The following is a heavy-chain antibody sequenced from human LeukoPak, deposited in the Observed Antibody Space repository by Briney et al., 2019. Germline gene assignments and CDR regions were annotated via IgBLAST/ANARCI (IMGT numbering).Heavy chain of an antibody. D-gene: IGHD5-24*01. V-gene: IGHV4-34*01. J-gene: IGHJ4*02. CDR2: MHYSGAT. CDR3: ARGNLDGFYFDF. Sequence: SETLSLTCAVSGVSFSGYYWSWIRQPPGKGLEWIGEMHYSGATNYDPTLKSRVTISADTSKNQFSLKLTSVSAADAAVYFCARGNLDGFYFDFWGRGTLVTVSS. CDR1: GVSFSGYY.